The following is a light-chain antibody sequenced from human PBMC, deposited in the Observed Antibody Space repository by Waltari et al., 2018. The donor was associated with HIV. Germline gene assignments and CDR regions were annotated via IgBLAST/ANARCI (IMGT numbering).Light chain of an antibody. CDR2: WAS. CDR1: PSVLKTSTSRNY. J-gene: IGKJ4*01. Sequence: DIVMTQSPDSLAVSLGERATIHCKSRPSVLKTSTSRNYLAWYQQKPRQPPTLLIYWASTRESGVPARFSGSGSGTDFTLTISSLQAEDVAVYYCQQYLSTPLTFGGGTKVEIK. V-gene: IGKV4-1*01. CDR3: QQYLSTPLT.